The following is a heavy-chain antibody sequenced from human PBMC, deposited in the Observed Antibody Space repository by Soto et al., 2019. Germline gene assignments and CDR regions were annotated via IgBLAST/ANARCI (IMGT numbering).Heavy chain of an antibody. CDR3: ARTMVRGFMTLHHYYYMDV. D-gene: IGHD3-10*01. CDR1: GGSISSYY. V-gene: IGHV4-59*12. Sequence: SETLSLTCTVSGGSISSYYWSWIRQPPGKGLEWIGYIYYSGSTNYNPSLKSRVTISVDTSKNQFSLYLQMNSLRAEDTAVYNCARTMVRGFMTLHHYYYMDVWGKGTTVTVSS. J-gene: IGHJ6*03. CDR2: IYYSGST.